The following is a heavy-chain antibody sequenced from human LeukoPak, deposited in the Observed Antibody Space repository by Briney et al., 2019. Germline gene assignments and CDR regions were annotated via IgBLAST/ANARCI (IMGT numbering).Heavy chain of an antibody. J-gene: IGHJ4*02. CDR1: GFTFSSYS. CDR3: ASGQYYYDSSGCYDY. V-gene: IGHV3-48*01. D-gene: IGHD3-22*01. Sequence: GGSLRLSCAASGFTFSSYSMNWVRQAPGKGLEWVSYISSSSSTIYYADSVKGRFTISRDNAKNSLYLQMNSLRAEDTAVYYCASGQYYYDSSGCYDYWGQGTLVTVSS. CDR2: ISSSSSTI.